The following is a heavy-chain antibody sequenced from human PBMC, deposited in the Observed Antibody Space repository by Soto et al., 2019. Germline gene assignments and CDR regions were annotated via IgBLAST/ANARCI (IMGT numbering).Heavy chain of an antibody. J-gene: IGHJ4*02. CDR2: IKEDGSET. CDR1: GMTFRYYW. D-gene: IGHD1-26*01. V-gene: IGHV3-7*01. CDR3: AKDSRRVAATSDLDC. Sequence: GASLRLSCITSGMTFRYYWMSWVRQAPGKGLEWVANIKEDGSETHYVDSVKGRFTISRDNAKNSLHLQMNGLRAEDTALYYCAKDSRRVAATSDLDCWGLGT.